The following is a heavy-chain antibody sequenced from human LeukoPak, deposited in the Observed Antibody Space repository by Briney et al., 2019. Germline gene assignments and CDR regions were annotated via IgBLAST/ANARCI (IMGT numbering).Heavy chain of an antibody. CDR1: GFTFDDYG. D-gene: IGHD6-13*01. Sequence: PGGSLRLSCVASGFTFDDYGMSWVRQAPGKGLEWVSGINWNGGSTGFADSVKGRFTISRDNAKNSLYLQMNSLRAEDTAVYYCAREELIAAAGTQTNLGYWGQGTLVTVSS. CDR2: INWNGGST. V-gene: IGHV3-20*04. CDR3: AREELIAAAGTQTNLGY. J-gene: IGHJ4*02.